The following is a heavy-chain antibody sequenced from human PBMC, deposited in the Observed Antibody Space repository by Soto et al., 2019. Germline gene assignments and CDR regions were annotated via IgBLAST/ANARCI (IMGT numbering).Heavy chain of an antibody. Sequence: QVQLVQSGAEVKKPGSSVKVSCKASGGTFSSYAIDWVRQAPGQGLEWMGGIIPLFGTAKHAQKFQGRITITADESTRTAYMELRSLRSEDTAVYYCARHSGYDYVFDYWGQGTLVTVSS. CDR3: ARHSGYDYVFDY. J-gene: IGHJ4*02. CDR2: IIPLFGTA. V-gene: IGHV1-69*01. CDR1: GGTFSSYA. D-gene: IGHD5-12*01.